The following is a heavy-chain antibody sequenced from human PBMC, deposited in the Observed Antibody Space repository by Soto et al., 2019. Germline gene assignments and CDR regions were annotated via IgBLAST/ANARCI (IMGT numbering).Heavy chain of an antibody. V-gene: IGHV3-23*01. CDR3: ATISDRGIASALDF. CDR2: ISGSGGTT. D-gene: IGHD6-13*01. J-gene: IGHJ4*02. CDR1: TFIFTNYA. Sequence: PGGSLRLSCAASTFIFTNYAMSWVRQAPGEGLERVSAISGSGGTTYYAESVKGRFSISRDNSKNTLYLQLNSLRVEDTAIYYWATISDRGIASALDFWGQGTLVTVSS.